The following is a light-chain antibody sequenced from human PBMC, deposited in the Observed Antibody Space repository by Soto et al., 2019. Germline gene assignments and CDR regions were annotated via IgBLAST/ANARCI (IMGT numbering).Light chain of an antibody. CDR1: QGISSW. CDR3: QQANSFPLT. J-gene: IGKJ4*01. CDR2: AAS. V-gene: IGKV1-12*01. Sequence: DIPMTPSPSSVSASVGDRFTITCRASQGISSWLAWYQQKPAKAPKLLIYAASSLQRRVPSRLSGSGSGTDFTLTISSLQPEDFATDDCQQANSFPLTFGGGTKVEIK.